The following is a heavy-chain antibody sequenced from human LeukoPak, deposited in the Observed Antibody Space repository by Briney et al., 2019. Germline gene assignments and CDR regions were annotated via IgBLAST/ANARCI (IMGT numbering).Heavy chain of an antibody. CDR1: GGSFSGYY. CDR3: ARGDGYCSGGSCPFYFDY. CDR2: INHSGST. J-gene: IGHJ4*02. V-gene: IGHV4-34*01. D-gene: IGHD2-15*01. Sequence: SETLSLTCAVYGGSFSGYYWSWIRQPPGKGLEWIGEINHSGSTNYTPSLKSRVTISLDTSKNQFSLKLSSVTAAYTAVYYCARGDGYCSGGSCPFYFDYWGQGTLVTVSS.